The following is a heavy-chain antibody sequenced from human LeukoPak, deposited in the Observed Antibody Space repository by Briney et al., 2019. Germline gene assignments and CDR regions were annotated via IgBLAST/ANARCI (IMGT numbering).Heavy chain of an antibody. V-gene: IGHV1-2*02. CDR3: ERESCSSTSCYAYEDY. D-gene: IGHD2-2*01. J-gene: IGHJ4*02. CDR2: TNPNSGGT. Sequence: ASVKVSCKASGYTFTGYYMHWVRQAPGQGLEWMGWTNPNSGGTNYAQKFQGRVTMTRDTSISTAYMELSRLRSDDTAVYYCERESCSSTSCYAYEDYWGQGTLVTVSS. CDR1: GYTFTGYY.